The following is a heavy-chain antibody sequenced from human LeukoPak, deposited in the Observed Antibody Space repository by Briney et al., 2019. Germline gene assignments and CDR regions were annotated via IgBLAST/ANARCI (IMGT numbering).Heavy chain of an antibody. CDR2: ISWNSGSI. CDR1: GFTFDDYA. CDR3: ARDIGRYRNLDY. V-gene: IGHV3-9*01. D-gene: IGHD4-11*01. J-gene: IGHJ4*02. Sequence: PGRSLRLSCAASGFTFDDYAMHWVRQAPGKGLEWVSGISWNSGSIGYADSVKRRFTISRDNAKNSLYLQMNSLRAEDTALYYCARDIGRYRNLDYWGQGTLVTVSS.